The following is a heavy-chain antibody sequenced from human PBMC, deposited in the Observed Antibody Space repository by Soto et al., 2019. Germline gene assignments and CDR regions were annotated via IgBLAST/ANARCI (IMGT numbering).Heavy chain of an antibody. CDR2: KEHGGST. D-gene: IGHD3-16*02. J-gene: IGHJ6*03. Sequence: SEALSLTCAVYGGAFSGYYWTWVRQAPGKGLEWIGEKEHGGSTTYNPSLQSRASISLDLVRKQVSLQLTSVTAADTATYYCARGHIVSSNFYYMEVWGKGTTVTVSS. CDR1: GGAFSGYY. CDR3: ARGHIVSSNFYYMEV. V-gene: IGHV4-34*01.